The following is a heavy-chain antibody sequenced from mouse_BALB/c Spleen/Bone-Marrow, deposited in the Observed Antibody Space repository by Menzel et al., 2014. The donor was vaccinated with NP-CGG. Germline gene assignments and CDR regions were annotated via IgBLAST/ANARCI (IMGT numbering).Heavy chain of an antibody. CDR2: IDPASGNT. CDR3: AIVGVGVMVY. V-gene: IGHV14-3*02. Sequence: VQLKDSGAELVKPGASVKLSCTVSGFHIKDTYMHWVKQRPEQGLEWIGRIDPASGNTKYDPKFQGKATITADTSSNTAYLQLSSLTSEDTAVYYCAIVGVGVMVYWGQGTSVTVSS. CDR1: GFHIKDTY. J-gene: IGHJ4*01.